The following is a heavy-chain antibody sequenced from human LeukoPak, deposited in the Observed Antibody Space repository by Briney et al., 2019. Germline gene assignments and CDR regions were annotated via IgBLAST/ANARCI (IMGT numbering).Heavy chain of an antibody. J-gene: IGHJ4*02. CDR1: GVSIRSYY. CDR3: ARERQNFYGSGNYYNVIDD. Sequence: PSETLSLTCTVSGVSIRSYYWSWIRQPPGKGLEWIGSIYYSGSTNYNPSLKSRVTISVDSSNNQFSLRLSSVTAEDTAVYFCARERQNFYGSGNYYNVIDDWGQGTLVTVSS. CDR2: IYYSGST. V-gene: IGHV4-59*13. D-gene: IGHD3-10*01.